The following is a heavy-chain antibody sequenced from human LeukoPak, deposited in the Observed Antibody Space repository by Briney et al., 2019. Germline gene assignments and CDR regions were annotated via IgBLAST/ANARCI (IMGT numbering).Heavy chain of an antibody. V-gene: IGHV3-66*01. CDR2: TYSGGST. J-gene: IGHJ4*02. CDR1: GFTFSSYW. D-gene: IGHD3-9*01. Sequence: GGSLRLSCAASGFTFSSYWMSWVRQAPGKGLEWVSVTYSGGSTYYADSVKGRSTISRDNSKNTLHLQMNSLRAEDTAVYYCARDHYDILTGYVPIDNWGQGILVTVSS. CDR3: ARDHYDILTGYVPIDN.